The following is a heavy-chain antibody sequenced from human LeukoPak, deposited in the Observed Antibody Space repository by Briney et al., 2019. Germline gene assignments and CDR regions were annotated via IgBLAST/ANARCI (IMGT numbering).Heavy chain of an antibody. CDR3: ARVKSYYYDTSDKDAFDI. CDR1: GGTFSSYA. CDR2: IIPIFGTA. V-gene: IGHV1-69*13. Sequence: SVKVSCKASGGTFSSYAISWVRQAPGQGLEWMGGIIPIFGTANYAQKFQGRVTITADESTSTAYMELSSLRSEDTAVYYCARVKSYYYDTSDKDAFDIWGQGTMVTVSS. D-gene: IGHD3-22*01. J-gene: IGHJ3*02.